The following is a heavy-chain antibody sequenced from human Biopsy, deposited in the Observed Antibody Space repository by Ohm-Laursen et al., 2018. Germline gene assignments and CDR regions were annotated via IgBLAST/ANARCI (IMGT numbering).Heavy chain of an antibody. CDR2: ISHTGYT. Sequence: SETLSLTCTVSGGSFTGHYWTWIRQPPGKGLEWIGHISHTGYTSYKSSLKSRVTISLDTSRKHFSLRSTSLAAADTAVYYCTRGSNEYGGLYFPHWGQGTLVTVSS. V-gene: IGHV4-59*11. J-gene: IGHJ1*01. D-gene: IGHD4-23*01. CDR1: GGSFTGHY. CDR3: TRGSNEYGGLYFPH.